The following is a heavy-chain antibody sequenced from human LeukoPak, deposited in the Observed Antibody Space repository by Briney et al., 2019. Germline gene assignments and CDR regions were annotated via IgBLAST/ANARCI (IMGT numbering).Heavy chain of an antibody. Sequence: SVKVSCKASGGTFSSYAISWVRQAPGQGLEWMGGIIPIFGTANYAQKFQGRVTITADESTSTAYMELSSLRSEDTAVYYCARARRDCTNGVCPFYYYMDVCGKGTTVTVSS. V-gene: IGHV1-69*13. CDR2: IIPIFGTA. D-gene: IGHD2-8*01. CDR3: ARARRDCTNGVCPFYYYMDV. J-gene: IGHJ6*03. CDR1: GGTFSSYA.